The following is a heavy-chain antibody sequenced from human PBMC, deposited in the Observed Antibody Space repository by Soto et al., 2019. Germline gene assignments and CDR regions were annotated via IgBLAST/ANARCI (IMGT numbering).Heavy chain of an antibody. CDR1: GDSISTFY. D-gene: IGHD3-22*01. J-gene: IGHJ4*02. CDR3: ARGRTVRNYADDSSEYFYFFDY. V-gene: IGHV4-59*01. Sequence: SETLSLTCTVSGDSISTFYWGWMRQSPGKELEWIGYVYYTGSTNYIPSLKSRVTISVDRSKNQFSLKLTSANAADTAVYYCARGRTVRNYADDSSEYFYFFDYWGQGTQVTVTS. CDR2: VYYTGST.